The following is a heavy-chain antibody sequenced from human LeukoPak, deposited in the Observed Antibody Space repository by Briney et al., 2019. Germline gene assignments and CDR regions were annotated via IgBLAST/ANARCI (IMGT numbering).Heavy chain of an antibody. J-gene: IGHJ4*02. CDR1: GFTFSSYS. D-gene: IGHD3-10*01. CDR2: ISSSSSYI. CDR3: ARDAPRITMVRGVII. V-gene: IGHV3-21*01. Sequence: GGSLRLSCAASGFTFSSYSMNWVRQAPGKGLDWVSSISSSSSYIYYADSVKGRFTNSRDNARNSLYLQMNSLRAEDTAVYYCARDAPRITMVRGVIIWGQGTLVTVSS.